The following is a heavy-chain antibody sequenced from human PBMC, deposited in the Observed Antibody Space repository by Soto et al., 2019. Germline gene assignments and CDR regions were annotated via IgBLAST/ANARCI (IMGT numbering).Heavy chain of an antibody. CDR2: FYYTGSI. D-gene: IGHD3-22*01. J-gene: IGHJ4*02. Sequence: PSETLSLTCTVSGGSISSHYWSWIRQPPGEGLEWIGYFYYTGSINYNPSLKSRVTISIDASKNQFSLRLSSVTAADTAVYYCARSMFYSDGSNHSPFDYWGKGTLVTVSS. V-gene: IGHV4-59*11. CDR1: GGSISSHY. CDR3: ARSMFYSDGSNHSPFDY.